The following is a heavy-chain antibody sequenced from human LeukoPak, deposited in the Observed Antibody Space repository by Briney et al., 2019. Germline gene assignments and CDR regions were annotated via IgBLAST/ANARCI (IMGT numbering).Heavy chain of an antibody. J-gene: IGHJ4*02. CDR2: ISYDGSNK. CDR1: GFTFSSYG. D-gene: IGHD3-10*01. Sequence: PGRSLRLSCAASGFTFSSYGMHWVRQAPGKGLEWVAVISYDGSNKYYADSVKGRFTISRDNSKNALYLQMNSLRAEDTAVYYCAKVAMVRGVLDYWGQGTLVTVSS. V-gene: IGHV3-30*18. CDR3: AKVAMVRGVLDY.